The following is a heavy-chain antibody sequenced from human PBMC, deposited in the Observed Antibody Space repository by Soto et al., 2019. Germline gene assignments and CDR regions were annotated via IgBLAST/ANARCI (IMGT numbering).Heavy chain of an antibody. D-gene: IGHD1-1*01. J-gene: IGHJ6*03. V-gene: IGHV1-46*03. CDR2: INPSGGST. CDR3: ASGSAWNDHYYYYYMDV. Sequence: QVPLVQSGAEVKKPGASVKVSCKASGYTFTSYYMHWVRQAPGQGLEWMGIINPSGGSTSYAQKFQGRVTMTRDTSTSTVYMELSSLRSEDTAVYYCASGSAWNDHYYYYYMDVWGKGTTVTVSS. CDR1: GYTFTSYY.